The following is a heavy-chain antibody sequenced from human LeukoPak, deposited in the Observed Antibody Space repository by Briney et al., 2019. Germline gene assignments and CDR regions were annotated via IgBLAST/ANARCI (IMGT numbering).Heavy chain of an antibody. CDR2: IYHSGST. CDR3: ARDTGLIVVVPEEDWFDP. D-gene: IGHD2-2*01. Sequence: SETLSLTCTVSGYSISSGYYWGWIRQPPGKGLEWIGSIYHSGSTYYNPSLKSRVTISVDTSKNQFSLKLSSVTAADTAVYYCARDTGLIVVVPEEDWFDPWGQGTLVTVSS. CDR1: GYSISSGYY. J-gene: IGHJ5*02. V-gene: IGHV4-38-2*02.